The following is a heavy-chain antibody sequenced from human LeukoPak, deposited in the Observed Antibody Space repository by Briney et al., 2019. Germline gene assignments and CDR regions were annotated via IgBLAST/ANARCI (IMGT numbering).Heavy chain of an antibody. CDR1: GFTFSSYA. Sequence: GGSLRLSCAASGFTFSSYAMSWVRQAPGKGLEWVSAISGSGGSTYYAASVKGRFTISRDNSKNKLYLQMNSLRAEDTAVYYCARAPSIAAPNWFDPWGQGTLVTVCS. CDR2: ISGSGGST. J-gene: IGHJ5*02. V-gene: IGHV3-23*01. CDR3: ARAPSIAAPNWFDP. D-gene: IGHD6-6*01.